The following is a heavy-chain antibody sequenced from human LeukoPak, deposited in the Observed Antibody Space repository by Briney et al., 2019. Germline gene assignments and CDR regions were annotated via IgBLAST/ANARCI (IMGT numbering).Heavy chain of an antibody. CDR2: IKQDGSEK. Sequence: PGGSLRLSCAASGFTFSSYGMHWVRQAPGRGLEWVADIKQDGSEKYYVDSVKGRFTISRQNAKNSLFLQMNSLRAEDTAVYHCAKRIQSAMATGYWGQGTLVTVSS. CDR3: AKRIQSAMATGY. CDR1: GFTFSSYG. J-gene: IGHJ4*02. D-gene: IGHD5-18*01. V-gene: IGHV3-7*03.